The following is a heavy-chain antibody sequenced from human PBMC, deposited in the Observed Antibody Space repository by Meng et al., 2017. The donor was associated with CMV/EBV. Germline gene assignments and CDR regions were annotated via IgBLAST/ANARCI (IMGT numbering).Heavy chain of an antibody. CDR3: ARDKVGSGSYYFDAFDI. V-gene: IGHV3-23*03. CDR2: IYSGGSST. J-gene: IGHJ3*02. CDR1: GFTFSSYA. D-gene: IGHD3-10*01. Sequence: GGSLRLSCAASGFTFSSYAMSRVRQAPGKGLEWVSVIYSGGSSTYYADSVKGRFTISRDNSKNTLYLQMNSLRAEDTAVYYCARDKVGSGSYYFDAFDIWGQGTMVTVSS.